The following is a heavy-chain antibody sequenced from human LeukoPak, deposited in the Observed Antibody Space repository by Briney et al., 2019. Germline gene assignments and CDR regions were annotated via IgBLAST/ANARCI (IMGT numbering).Heavy chain of an antibody. J-gene: IGHJ6*03. CDR2: ISSSGSTI. Sequence: PGXSLRLSCAASGFTFSSYEMNWVRQAPGKGLEWVSYISSSGSTIYYADSVKGRFTTSRDNAKNSLYLQMNSLRAEDTAVYYCARDSGSGYYTVDYYYMDVWGKGTTVTVSS. CDR3: ARDSGSGYYTVDYYYMDV. D-gene: IGHD3-3*01. CDR1: GFTFSSYE. V-gene: IGHV3-48*03.